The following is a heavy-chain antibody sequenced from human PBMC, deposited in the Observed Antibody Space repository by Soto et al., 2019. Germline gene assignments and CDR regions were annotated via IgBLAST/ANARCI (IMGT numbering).Heavy chain of an antibody. Sequence: SETLSLTCTVSGGSISSYYWSWIRQPPGKGLEWIGYIDYSGSTNYNPSLKSRVTISVDTSKNQFSLKLSSVTAADTAVYYCARLVLTGYYYFDYCGQGTLVTVSS. J-gene: IGHJ4*02. CDR1: GGSISSYY. D-gene: IGHD3-9*01. CDR3: ARLVLTGYYYFDY. CDR2: IDYSGST. V-gene: IGHV4-59*08.